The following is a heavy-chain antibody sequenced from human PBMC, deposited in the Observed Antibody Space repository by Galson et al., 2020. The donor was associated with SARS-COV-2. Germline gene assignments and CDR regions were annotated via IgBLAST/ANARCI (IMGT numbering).Heavy chain of an antibody. J-gene: IGHJ6*03. D-gene: IGHD2-15*01. CDR2: INHRGST. Sequence: SETLSLTCAVYGGSFRNYYWTWIRQSPEKGLEWLGEINHRGSTNYNPSLKSRVAMSVDASKNQFSLSLSSVTAADTAVYYCARGAEERRIIGVVQYYYGYMDVWGSGTTVTVSS. CDR1: GGSFRNYY. V-gene: IGHV4-34*01. CDR3: ARGAEERRIIGVVQYYYGYMDV.